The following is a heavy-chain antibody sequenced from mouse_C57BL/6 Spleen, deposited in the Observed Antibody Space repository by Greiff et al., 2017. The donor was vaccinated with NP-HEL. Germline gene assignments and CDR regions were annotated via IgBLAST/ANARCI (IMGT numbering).Heavy chain of an antibody. Sequence: EVKLQQSGAELVRPGASVKLSCTASGFNIKDYYMHWVKQRPEQGLEWIGRIDPEDGDTEYAPKFQGKATMTADTSSNTAYLQLSSLTSEDTAVYYCTTPSTVVATRYFDVWGTGTTVTVSS. CDR1: GFNIKDYY. J-gene: IGHJ1*03. V-gene: IGHV14-1*01. CDR2: IDPEDGDT. D-gene: IGHD1-1*01. CDR3: TTPSTVVATRYFDV.